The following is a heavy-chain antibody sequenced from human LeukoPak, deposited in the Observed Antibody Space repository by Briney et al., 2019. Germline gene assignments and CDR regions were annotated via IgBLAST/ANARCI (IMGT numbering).Heavy chain of an antibody. Sequence: GGSLRLSCAASGFTFSTYSMNWGRQAPGKGLGWVSTITSSSAYIYYADSVKGRFTISRDNAKNSLYLQMNSLRAEDTAVYYCARDLFGSGSFYGFWGQGTLVTVSS. D-gene: IGHD3-10*01. V-gene: IGHV3-21*06. CDR2: ITSSSAYI. CDR3: ARDLFGSGSFYGF. CDR1: GFTFSTYS. J-gene: IGHJ4*02.